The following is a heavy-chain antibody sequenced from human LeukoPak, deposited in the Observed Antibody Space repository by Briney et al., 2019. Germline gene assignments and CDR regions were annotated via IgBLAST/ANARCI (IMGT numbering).Heavy chain of an antibody. CDR3: ARIPYCSSTSCYRPFDP. Sequence: PSETLSLTCTVSGGSISSYYWSWIRQPPGKGLEWIGYIYYSGSTNYNPSLKSRVTISVDTSKNQFSLKLSSVTAADTAVYYCARIPYCSSTSCYRPFDPWGQGTLVTVSS. J-gene: IGHJ5*02. CDR1: GGSISSYY. CDR2: IYYSGST. V-gene: IGHV4-59*08. D-gene: IGHD2-2*02.